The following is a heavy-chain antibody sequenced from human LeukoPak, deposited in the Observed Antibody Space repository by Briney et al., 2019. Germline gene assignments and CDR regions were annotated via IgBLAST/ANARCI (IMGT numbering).Heavy chain of an antibody. CDR3: AREGAYYYYHMDV. J-gene: IGHJ6*03. CDR2: ISAYNGNT. Sequence: GASVKVSCKASGYTFTNYGFSWVQQAPGQGLEWMGWISAYNGNTNYAQKFQDRVTMTTDTYTKTAYMELRSLRSDDTAVYYCAREGAYYYYHMDVWGKGTTVTISS. V-gene: IGHV1-18*01. CDR1: GYTFTNYG.